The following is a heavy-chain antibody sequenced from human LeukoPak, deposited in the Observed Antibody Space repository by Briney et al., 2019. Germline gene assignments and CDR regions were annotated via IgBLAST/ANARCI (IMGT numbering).Heavy chain of an antibody. J-gene: IGHJ4*02. CDR1: GFTFSSYS. CDR2: ISSSSSTI. Sequence: GGSLRLSCAASGFTFSSYSMNWVRQAPGKGLEWVSYISSSSSTIYYADSVKGRFTISRDNGKNSLYLQMNSLRAEDTAVYYCARAPSPLAVAGTDYWGQGILVTVSS. V-gene: IGHV3-48*01. D-gene: IGHD6-19*01. CDR3: ARAPSPLAVAGTDY.